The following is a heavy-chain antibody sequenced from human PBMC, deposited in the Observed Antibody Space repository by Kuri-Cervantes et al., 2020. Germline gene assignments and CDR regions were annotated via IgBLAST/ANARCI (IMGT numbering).Heavy chain of an antibody. CDR3: ARGTPAMAFDI. CDR1: GYTFTSYG. Sequence: ASVKVSCKASGYTFTSYGISWVRQATGQGLEWMGWMNPNSGNTGYAQKFQGRVTMTRNTSISTAYMELSSLRSEDTAVYYCARGTPAMAFDIWGQGTMVTVSS. J-gene: IGHJ3*02. CDR2: MNPNSGNT. V-gene: IGHV1-8*02.